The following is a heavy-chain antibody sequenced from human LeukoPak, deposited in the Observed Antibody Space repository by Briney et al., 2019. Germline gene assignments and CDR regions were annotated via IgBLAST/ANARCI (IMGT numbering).Heavy chain of an antibody. V-gene: IGHV3-30-3*01. CDR3: ARGRAYNSGSPVGNNCLDP. CDR2: ISYDGSNK. D-gene: IGHD3-10*01. Sequence: GGSLRLSCAASGFTFSSYAMHWVRQAPGKGLEWVAVISYDGSNKYYADSVKGRFTISRDNSKNTLYLQMNSLRAEDTAVYYCARGRAYNSGSPVGNNCLDPWGQGTLVTVSS. CDR1: GFTFSSYA. J-gene: IGHJ5*02.